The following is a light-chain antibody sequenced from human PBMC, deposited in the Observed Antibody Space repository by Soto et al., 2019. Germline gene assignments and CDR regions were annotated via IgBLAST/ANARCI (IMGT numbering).Light chain of an antibody. CDR3: QAWDRSTVV. CDR2: QDS. J-gene: IGLJ1*01. CDR1: KLGDKY. V-gene: IGLV3-1*01. Sequence: SYELTQPPSVSVSPGQTASITCSGDKLGDKYVCWYHQKPGQSPVLVIYQDSKRPSGIPERFSGSNSGNTATLTISGTQPMDEADYYSQAWDRSTVVFGTGTKVTVL.